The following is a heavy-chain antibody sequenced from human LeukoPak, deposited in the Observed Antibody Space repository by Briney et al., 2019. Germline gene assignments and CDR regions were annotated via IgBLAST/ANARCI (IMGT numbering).Heavy chain of an antibody. D-gene: IGHD3-22*01. CDR3: ARDYYYDSSGYYLDAFDI. CDR1: GVSISSYY. J-gene: IGHJ3*02. V-gene: IGHV4-4*07. Sequence: SSETLSLTCTVSGVSISSYYWSWIRQPAGKGLEWIGRIYTSGSTNYNPSLKSRVTMSVDTSKNQFSLKLSSVTAADTAVYYCARDYYYDSSGYYLDAFDIWGQGTMVTVSS. CDR2: IYTSGST.